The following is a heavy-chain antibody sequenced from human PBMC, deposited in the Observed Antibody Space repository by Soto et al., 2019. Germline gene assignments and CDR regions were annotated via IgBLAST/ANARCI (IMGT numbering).Heavy chain of an antibody. V-gene: IGHV1-3*01. CDR1: GYTFTSYA. Sequence: AAVKFSFKASGYTFTSYAMHWVRQAPGQRLDCIGWINAGNGNTKYSQKFQGRVTITRDTSASTAYMELSSLRSEDTAVYYWARDRGCSSTSCYSNTYYYYYVMDVWGQGTTVTVSS. CDR2: INAGNGNT. D-gene: IGHD2-2*01. J-gene: IGHJ6*02. CDR3: ARDRGCSSTSCYSNTYYYYYVMDV.